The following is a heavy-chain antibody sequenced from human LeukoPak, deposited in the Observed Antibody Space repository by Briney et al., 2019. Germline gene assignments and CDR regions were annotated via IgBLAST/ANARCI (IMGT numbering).Heavy chain of an antibody. V-gene: IGHV3-7*01. Sequence: GGSLRLSCAASGFTFSNYWMSWVRQAPGKGLEWVANIKQDRSEKYYVDSVKGRFTISRDNAKNSLYLQMNSLRAEDTAVYYCARIQRGSLVAIDYRGRGTLVTVSS. CDR2: IKQDRSEK. CDR1: GFTFSNYW. J-gene: IGHJ4*02. CDR3: ARIQRGSLVAIDY. D-gene: IGHD5-12*01.